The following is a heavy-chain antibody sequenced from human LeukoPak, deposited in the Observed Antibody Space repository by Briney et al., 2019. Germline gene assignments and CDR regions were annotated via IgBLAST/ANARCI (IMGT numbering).Heavy chain of an antibody. D-gene: IGHD3-22*01. CDR2: MNPNSGNT. J-gene: IGHJ3*02. CDR3: ARASGGIPITMIVVVQETGAFDI. V-gene: IGHV1-8*03. Sequence: ASVKVSCKASGYTFTSYDINWVRQATGQGLEWMGWMNPNSGNTGYAQKFQGRVTITRNTSISTAYMELSSLRSEDTAVYYCARASGGIPITMIVVVQETGAFDIWGQGTMVTVSS. CDR1: GYTFTSYD.